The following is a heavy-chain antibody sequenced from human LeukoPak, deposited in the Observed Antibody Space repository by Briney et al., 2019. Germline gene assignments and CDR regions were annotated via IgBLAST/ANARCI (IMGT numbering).Heavy chain of an antibody. Sequence: GGSLRLSCAASGFTFSYYWMTWVRQAPGKGLEWVANIKEDGSEKYYVDSVKGRFTISRDNAKNSLYLQMNSLRAEDTAVYYCARDGTDNFYYGMDVWGQGTTVTVSS. D-gene: IGHD1-1*01. J-gene: IGHJ6*02. CDR2: IKEDGSEK. V-gene: IGHV3-7*01. CDR1: GFTFSYYW. CDR3: ARDGTDNFYYGMDV.